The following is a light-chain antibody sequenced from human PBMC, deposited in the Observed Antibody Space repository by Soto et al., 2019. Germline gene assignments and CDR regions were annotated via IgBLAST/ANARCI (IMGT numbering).Light chain of an antibody. CDR1: QSINSRY. V-gene: IGKV3-20*01. CDR3: QQFGSSPGFT. J-gene: IGKJ3*01. Sequence: EIVLTQSPGTLSLSPGERATLSCRASQSINSRYLAWYQQKPGQAPRLLIYGASSRATGIPDRFSGSGSGTDVTLTISRLEPEDFAVYYCQQFGSSPGFTFGPGTKVDIK. CDR2: GAS.